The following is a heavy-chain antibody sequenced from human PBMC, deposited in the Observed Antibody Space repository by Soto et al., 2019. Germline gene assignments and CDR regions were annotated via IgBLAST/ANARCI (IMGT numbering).Heavy chain of an antibody. J-gene: IGHJ6*03. D-gene: IGHD7-27*01. CDR3: ARDLSWGSNWYYYMDV. CDR2: ISSSSSVI. Sequence: EVQLVESGGGLVQPGGSLRLSCATSGFILSDCAMNWVRQAPGKGLEWVSYISSSSSVIDYADSVKGRFTVSRDNARNSLYLQMNRLRAGDTAVYYCARDLSWGSNWYYYMDVWGKGTTVTVSS. V-gene: IGHV3-48*01. CDR1: GFILSDCA.